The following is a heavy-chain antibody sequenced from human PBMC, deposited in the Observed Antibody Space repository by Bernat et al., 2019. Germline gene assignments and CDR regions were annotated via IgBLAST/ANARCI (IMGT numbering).Heavy chain of an antibody. D-gene: IGHD3-16*01. V-gene: IGHV1-3*01. CDR1: GYTFTSYA. CDR2: INAGNGNT. J-gene: IGHJ3*02. CDR3: ARGHYDYMWGSYDYAFDI. Sequence: QVQLVQSGAEVKKPGASVKVSCKASGYTFTSYAMHWVRQTPGQRPEWMGWINAGNGNTKYSQKFRGRVTITRDTSASTAYMELSSLRSEDTVVCYCARGHYDYMWGSYDYAFDIWGQGTMVTVSS.